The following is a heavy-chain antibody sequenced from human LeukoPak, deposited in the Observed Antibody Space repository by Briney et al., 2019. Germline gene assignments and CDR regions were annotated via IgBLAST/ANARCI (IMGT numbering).Heavy chain of an antibody. J-gene: IGHJ5*02. Sequence: PSETLSLTCAVYGGSFSGYYWSWIRQPPGKGLEWVGEINHSGSTNYNPSLKSRVTISVDTSKNQFSLKLSSVTAADTAVYYCAKDSRRLKYQLPGNWFDPWGQGTLVTVSS. D-gene: IGHD2-2*01. CDR1: GGSFSGYY. CDR3: AKDSRRLKYQLPGNWFDP. CDR2: INHSGST. V-gene: IGHV4-34*01.